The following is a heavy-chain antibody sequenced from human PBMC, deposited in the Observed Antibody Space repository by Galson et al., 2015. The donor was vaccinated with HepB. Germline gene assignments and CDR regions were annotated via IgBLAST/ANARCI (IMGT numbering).Heavy chain of an antibody. CDR1: GFTFSSYA. CDR2: INSDGSST. J-gene: IGHJ6*03. D-gene: IGHD1-26*01. V-gene: IGHV3-74*01. Sequence: SLRLSCAASGFTFSSYAMSWVRQAPGKGLVWVSRINSDGSSTSYADSVKGRFTISRDNAKNTLYLQMNGLRAEDTAVYYCANNGDYSGSPSYYYYMDVWGKGTTVTVSS. CDR3: ANNGDYSGSPSYYYYMDV.